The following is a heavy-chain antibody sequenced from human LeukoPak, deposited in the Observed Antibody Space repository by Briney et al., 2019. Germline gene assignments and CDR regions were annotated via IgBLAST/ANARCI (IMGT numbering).Heavy chain of an antibody. V-gene: IGHV3-7*03. J-gene: IGHJ4*02. D-gene: IGHD3-22*01. CDR1: GFTFSNYW. Sequence: PGGSLRLSCAASGFTFSNYWMGRVRQAPGKGLEWVANIKQDGSEEYYVDSVKGRFTISRDNAKNSLYLQMNSLRAEDTAVYYCARHGHYSFAYWGQGILVTVSS. CDR3: ARHGHYSFAY. CDR2: IKQDGSEE.